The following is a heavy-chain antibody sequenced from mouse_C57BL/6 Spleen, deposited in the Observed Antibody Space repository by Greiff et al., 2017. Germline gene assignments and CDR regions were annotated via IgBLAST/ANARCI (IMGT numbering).Heavy chain of an antibody. V-gene: IGHV14-2*01. CDR1: GFNIKDYY. CDR2: IDPEDGET. Sequence: VQLQQSGAELVKPGASVKLSCTASGFNIKDYYMHWVKQRTEQGLEWIGRIDPEDGETKYVPKFPGKATITADKSSNTAYMQHSSLTSVDTAVYDCARNYGSSYWYIDVWGKGTTVTVSS. D-gene: IGHD1-1*01. J-gene: IGHJ1*03. CDR3: ARNYGSSYWYIDV.